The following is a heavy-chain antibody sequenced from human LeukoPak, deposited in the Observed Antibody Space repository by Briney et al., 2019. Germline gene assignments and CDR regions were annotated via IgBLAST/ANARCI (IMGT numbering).Heavy chain of an antibody. Sequence: PSQTLSLTCTVSGGSISTGDYYWSWIRQPPGEGLEWIGYIHYTGSTYYNPSLKSRVTISIDTSNNQFSLKLSSVTAADTAVYFCARDRGGIAAVEYWGQGTPVTVSS. D-gene: IGHD6-13*01. CDR3: ARDRGGIAAVEY. CDR2: IHYTGST. V-gene: IGHV4-30-4*08. J-gene: IGHJ4*02. CDR1: GGSISTGDYY.